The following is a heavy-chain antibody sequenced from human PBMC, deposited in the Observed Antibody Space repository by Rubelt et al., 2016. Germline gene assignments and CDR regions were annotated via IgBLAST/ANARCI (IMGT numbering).Heavy chain of an antibody. CDR1: GFPFSNNW. CDR3: TQNTGDN. D-gene: IGHD2-21*01. V-gene: IGHV3-74*01. CDR2: INSDGTST. J-gene: IGHJ4*02. Sequence: EVQLVESGGGLVQPGGSLRLSCAAPGFPFSNNWMHWVRQAPGKGLAWVSRINSDGTSTNYAASVKGRFTISRDNAKKTRYLQMNSLRAEDTAVYYWTQNTGDNWGQGTLVTVSS.